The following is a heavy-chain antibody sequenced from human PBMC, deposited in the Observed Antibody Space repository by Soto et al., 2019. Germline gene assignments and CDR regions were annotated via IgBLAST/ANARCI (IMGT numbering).Heavy chain of an antibody. CDR1: GGSISCGGFS. CDR3: ARLQFGEGFDY. CDR2: ILHTGGT. D-gene: IGHD3-10*01. V-gene: IGHV4-30-2*01. Sequence: SETRSLTCAVSGGSISCGGFSWSWIRQPPGKGLEWIGYILHTGGTQYNPSLKSRVSMSADKSKNQFSLHLTSVTAADTAVYYCARLQFGEGFDYWGQGALVTVSS. J-gene: IGHJ4*02.